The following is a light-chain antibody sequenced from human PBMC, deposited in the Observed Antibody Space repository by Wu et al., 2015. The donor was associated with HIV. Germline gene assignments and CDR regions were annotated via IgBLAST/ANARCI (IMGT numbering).Light chain of an antibody. V-gene: IGKV1-39*01. J-gene: IGKJ4*02. CDR3: QYANTNPL. CDR1: QSISRF. CDR2: TAS. Sequence: DIQMTQSPASLSASVGDRVTITCRTSQSISRFLNWYQQKPGRAPKLLIYTASNLKSGVPSRFSGSGSGTDFSLTISNLQPEDFATYYCQYANTNPLFGGGTKVEIK.